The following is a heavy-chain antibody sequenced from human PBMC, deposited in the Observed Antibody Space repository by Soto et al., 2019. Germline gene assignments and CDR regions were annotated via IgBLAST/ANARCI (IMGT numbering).Heavy chain of an antibody. Sequence: EVHLVESGGGLVQPWGSLRVSCAASGFTFSYYNMNWVRQAAARGLEWVSYISSSSSTIYYADSVKGRFTISRDNASNSLYLQMNSLRAEDTAVYYCARDGHGSSWPFDYWGQGTLVTVSS. V-gene: IGHV3-48*01. D-gene: IGHD6-13*01. CDR1: GFTFSYYN. CDR3: ARDGHGSSWPFDY. CDR2: ISSSSSTI. J-gene: IGHJ4*02.